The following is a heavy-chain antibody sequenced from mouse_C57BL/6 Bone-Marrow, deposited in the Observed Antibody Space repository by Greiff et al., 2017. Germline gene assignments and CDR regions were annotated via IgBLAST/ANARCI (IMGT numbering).Heavy chain of an antibody. Sequence: QVQLQQSGAELVRPGTSVKVSCKASGYAFTNYLIEWVKQRPGQGLEWIGVINPGSGGTNYNEKFKGKATLTADKSSSTAYMQLSSLTSEDSAVYFGARAWYYVDYWGQGATRTVSS. CDR3: ARAWYYVDY. CDR1: GYAFTNYL. V-gene: IGHV1-54*01. CDR2: INPGSGGT. J-gene: IGHJ2*01.